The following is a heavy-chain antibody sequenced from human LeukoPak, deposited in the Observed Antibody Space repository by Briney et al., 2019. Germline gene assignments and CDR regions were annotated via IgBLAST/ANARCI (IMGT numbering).Heavy chain of an antibody. CDR2: IYYSGST. CDR1: GGSISSYY. CDR3: ARTTTDAYYYYGMDV. D-gene: IGHD1-1*01. J-gene: IGHJ6*02. V-gene: IGHV4-59*01. Sequence: SETLSLTCTVSGGSISSYYWSWIRQPPGKGLEWIGYIYYSGSTNYNPSLKSRVTISVDTSKNQFSLKLSSVTAADTAVYYCARTTTDAYYYYGMDVWGHGTTVTVSS.